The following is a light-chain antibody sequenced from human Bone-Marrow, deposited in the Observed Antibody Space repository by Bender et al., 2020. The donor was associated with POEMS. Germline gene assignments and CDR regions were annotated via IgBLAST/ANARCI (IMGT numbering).Light chain of an antibody. J-gene: IGLJ3*02. CDR2: EDT. CDR1: SSDVGNYNR. V-gene: IGLV2-23*01. CDR3: CSYAGSANLV. Sequence: QSALTHPASVSGSPGQSITISCAGTSSDVGNYNRVSWYQQHPAKAPKCMIYEDTKRPSGVSNRFSGSKSGNTASLTISGLQPEDEADYYCCSYAGSANLVFGGGTKLTVL.